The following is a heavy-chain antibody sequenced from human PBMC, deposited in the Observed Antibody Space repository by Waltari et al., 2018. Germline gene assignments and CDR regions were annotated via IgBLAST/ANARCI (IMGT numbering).Heavy chain of an antibody. V-gene: IGHV1-69*12. CDR2: IIPIFGTA. D-gene: IGHD6-13*01. CDR3: ARDGHSSSWYGGTGWFDP. CDR1: GGTFSSYA. J-gene: IGHJ5*02. Sequence: QVQLVQSGAEVKKPGSSVKVSCTASGGTFSSYAISWVRQAPGQGLEWMGGIIPIFGTANYAQKFQGRVTITADESTSTAYMELSSLRSEDTAVYYCARDGHSSSWYGGTGWFDPWGQGTLVTVSS.